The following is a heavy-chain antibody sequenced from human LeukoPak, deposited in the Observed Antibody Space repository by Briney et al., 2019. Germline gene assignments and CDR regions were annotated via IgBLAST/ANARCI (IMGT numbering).Heavy chain of an antibody. D-gene: IGHD3-10*01. CDR1: GYAFTGFY. V-gene: IGHV1-2*02. CDR2: ISPNSGGT. Sequence: ASVKVSCKASGYAFTGFYMHWVRQAPGQGLEWMGWISPNSGGTNYAQKFQGRVTMTRDTSISTAYMELSSLRSDDTAVYYCARRDASGLYYYAMDVWGQGTTVTVSS. J-gene: IGHJ6*02. CDR3: ARRDASGLYYYAMDV.